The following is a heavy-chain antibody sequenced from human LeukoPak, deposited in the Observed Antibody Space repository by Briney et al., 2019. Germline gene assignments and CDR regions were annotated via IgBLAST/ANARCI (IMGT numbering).Heavy chain of an antibody. J-gene: IGHJ4*02. CDR3: ARQGELVLRGGSHYFDY. CDR2: IYYSGST. CDR1: GGSISSSSYY. D-gene: IGHD6-13*01. Sequence: SETLSLTCTVSGGSISSSSYYWGWIRQPPGKGLEWIGSIYYSGSTYYNPSLKSRVTISVETSKNQFSLKLSSVTAADTAVYYCARQGELVLRGGSHYFDYWGQGTLVTVSS. V-gene: IGHV4-39*01.